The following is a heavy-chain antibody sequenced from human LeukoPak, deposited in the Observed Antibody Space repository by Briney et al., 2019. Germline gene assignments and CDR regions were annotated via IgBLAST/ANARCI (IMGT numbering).Heavy chain of an antibody. CDR2: INTSGGST. Sequence: GASVKVSCKASGYTFTSFYMHWVRQAPGQGLEWMGIINTSGGSTSYAQKFQGRVTMTRVTSTSTGYLELSSLRSEDTAVYYCARGHIVVVPGAMSNYNWFDPWGQGTLVSVSS. CDR1: GYTFTSFY. J-gene: IGHJ5*02. D-gene: IGHD2-2*01. V-gene: IGHV1-46*03. CDR3: ARGHIVVVPGAMSNYNWFDP.